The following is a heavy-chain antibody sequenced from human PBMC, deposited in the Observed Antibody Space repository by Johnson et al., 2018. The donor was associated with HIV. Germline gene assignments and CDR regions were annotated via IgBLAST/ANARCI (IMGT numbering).Heavy chain of an antibody. V-gene: IGHV3-49*04. CDR3: TRGGITIFGVVDALDI. J-gene: IGHJ3*02. D-gene: IGHD3-3*01. CDR1: GFTFGDYA. Sequence: VHLVESGGGLVQPGRSLRLSCTTSGFTFGDYAMSWVRQAPGKGLEWVGFIRSKAYGGTTEYAASVKGRFTISRDDSKSVAYLQMNRLKTEDTAVYYCTRGGITIFGVVDALDIWGQGTMVTVSS. CDR2: IRSKAYGGTT.